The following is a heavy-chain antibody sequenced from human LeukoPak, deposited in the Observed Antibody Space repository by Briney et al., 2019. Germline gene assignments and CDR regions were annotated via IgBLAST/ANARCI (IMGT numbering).Heavy chain of an antibody. V-gene: IGHV5-51*01. CDR3: ASDNCSGGNCYFDY. D-gene: IGHD2-15*01. CDR2: IFPGDSDT. J-gene: IGHJ4*02. Sequence: GESLKISCKGSECSFATYWLGWVRQMPGQGLEWMGIIFPGDSDTRYSPSFQGQVTISADKSISTAYLQWSSLKASDTAIYYCASDNCSGGNCYFDYCGQGTLVTVSS. CDR1: ECSFATYW.